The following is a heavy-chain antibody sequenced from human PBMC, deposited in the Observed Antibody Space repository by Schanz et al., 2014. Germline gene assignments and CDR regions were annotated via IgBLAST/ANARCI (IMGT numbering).Heavy chain of an antibody. J-gene: IGHJ4*02. CDR1: AYSLTGYY. Sequence: QVQLVQSGAEVKKPGASVKVSCKASAYSLTGYYLHWVRQAPGQGLEWMGWINPNNGGTNYAQKFQGRVTMTRDMSINTAYMELSRLRSDDSAVYYCARDRDQWDGNYLDYWGQGTLVTVSS. CDR2: INPNNGGT. CDR3: ARDRDQWDGNYLDY. V-gene: IGHV1-2*02. D-gene: IGHD1-26*01.